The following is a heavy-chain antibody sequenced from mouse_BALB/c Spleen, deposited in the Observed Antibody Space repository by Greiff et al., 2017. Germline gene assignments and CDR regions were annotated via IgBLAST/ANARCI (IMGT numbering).Heavy chain of an antibody. V-gene: IGHV1-54*01. CDR1: GYAFTNYL. Sequence: QVQLKESGAELVRPGTSVKVSCKASGYAFTNYLIEWVKQRPGQGLEWIGVINPGSGGTNYNEKFKGKATLTADKSSSTAYMQLSSLTSDDSAVYFCAYDRYAMDYWGQGTSVTVSS. J-gene: IGHJ4*01. CDR3: AYDRYAMDY. CDR2: INPGSGGT. D-gene: IGHD2-3*01.